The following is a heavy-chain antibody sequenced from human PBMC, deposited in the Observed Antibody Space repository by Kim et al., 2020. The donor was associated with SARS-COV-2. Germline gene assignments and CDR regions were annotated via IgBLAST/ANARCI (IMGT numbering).Heavy chain of an antibody. Sequence: SETLSLTCTVSGGSISSSSYYWGWIRQPPGKGLEWIGSIYYSGSTYYNPSLKSRVTISVDTSKNQFSLKLSSVTAADTAVYYCARQGWELDAFDIWGQGTMVTVSS. CDR3: ARQGWELDAFDI. V-gene: IGHV4-39*01. D-gene: IGHD1-26*01. J-gene: IGHJ3*02. CDR2: IYYSGST. CDR1: GGSISSSSYY.